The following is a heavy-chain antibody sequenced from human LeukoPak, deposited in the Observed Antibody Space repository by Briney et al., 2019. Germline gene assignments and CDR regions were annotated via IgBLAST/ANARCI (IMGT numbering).Heavy chain of an antibody. D-gene: IGHD2-2*01. V-gene: IGHV1-69*13. CDR2: IIPIFGTA. J-gene: IGHJ5*02. CDR1: GGTFSSYT. CDR3: APLLGYCSSTSCETKNNWFDP. Sequence: SVKVSCKASGGTFSSYTVSWVRQAPGRGLEWMGGIIPIFGTANYAQKFQGRVTITADESTSTAYMELSSLRSEDTAVYYCAPLLGYCSSTSCETKNNWFDPWGQGTLVTVSS.